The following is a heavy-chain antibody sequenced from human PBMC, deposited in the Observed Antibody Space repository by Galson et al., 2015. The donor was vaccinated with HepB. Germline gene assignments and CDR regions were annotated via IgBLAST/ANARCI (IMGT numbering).Heavy chain of an antibody. D-gene: IGHD3-3*01. CDR2: VSYDGTHR. Sequence: SLRLSCAASGFTFSSYSMHWVRQAPGKGLEWVASVSYDGTHRYHAASVKGRFTIIKDNCQSILYLQMSSLRAEDTAVYYCTKLSSAGGVFGVVTKAYFDSWGQGTLVTVSS. J-gene: IGHJ4*02. CDR1: GFTFSSYS. V-gene: IGHV3-30*18. CDR3: TKLSSAGGVFGVVTKAYFDS.